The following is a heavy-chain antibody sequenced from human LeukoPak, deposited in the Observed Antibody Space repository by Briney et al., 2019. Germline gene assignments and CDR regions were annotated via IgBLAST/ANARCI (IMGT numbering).Heavy chain of an antibody. V-gene: IGHV4-39*02. CDR3: ARDLFVVVTARYFDL. D-gene: IGHD2-21*02. CDR1: GGSISSSSYY. CDR2: IYYSGST. J-gene: IGHJ2*01. Sequence: SETLSLTCTVSGGSISSSSYYWGWIRQPPGKGLEWIGSIYYSGSTYYNPSLKSRVTISVDTSKNQFSLKLSSVTAADTAVYYCARDLFVVVTARYFDLWGRGTLVTVSS.